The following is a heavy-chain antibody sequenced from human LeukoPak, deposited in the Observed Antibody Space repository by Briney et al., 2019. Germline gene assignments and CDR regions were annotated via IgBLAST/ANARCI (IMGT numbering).Heavy chain of an antibody. V-gene: IGHV3-30*04. CDR1: GFXFXTFT. D-gene: IGHD3-3*01. J-gene: IGHJ3*02. CDR3: AKSYYDFWTGYPSDAFDI. CDR2: ISYDGSNE. Sequence: XSXAXXGFXFXTFTMHWVRQAPGKGLNLVAVISYDGSNEYYADSVKGRFTISRDNSRNTLDLQMNSLRPEDTAVYYCAKSYYDFWTGYPSDAFDIWGQGTMVTVSS.